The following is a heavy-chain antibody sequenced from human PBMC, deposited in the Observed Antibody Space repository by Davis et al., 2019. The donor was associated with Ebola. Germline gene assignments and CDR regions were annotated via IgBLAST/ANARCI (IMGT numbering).Heavy chain of an antibody. CDR1: GGSISSSNW. J-gene: IGHJ3*02. D-gene: IGHD2-2*01. CDR3: RIVVVPKSANDAFDI. V-gene: IGHV4-4*02. Sequence: SETLSLTCAVSGGSISSSNWWRWVRQPPGKGLEWIGEIYHSGSTNYNPSLKSRVTISVDTSKNQFSLKLSSVTAADTAVYYCRIVVVPKSANDAFDIWGQGTMVTVSS. CDR2: IYHSGST.